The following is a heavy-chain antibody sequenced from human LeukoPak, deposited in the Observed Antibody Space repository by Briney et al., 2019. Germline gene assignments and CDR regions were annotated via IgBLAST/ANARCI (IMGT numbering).Heavy chain of an antibody. V-gene: IGHV3-15*01. D-gene: IGHD2-15*01. CDR2: IKSKIDGGTT. Sequence: GGSLRLSCAASGFTFDSYSMNWVRQAPGKGLEWVGRIKSKIDGGTTDYGAPVKGRFTISRDDSKNTLYLQMNSLKSEDTAVYYCTTIRGFCSGRSCLGYWGQGTLVTVSS. J-gene: IGHJ4*02. CDR1: GFTFDSYS. CDR3: TTIRGFCSGRSCLGY.